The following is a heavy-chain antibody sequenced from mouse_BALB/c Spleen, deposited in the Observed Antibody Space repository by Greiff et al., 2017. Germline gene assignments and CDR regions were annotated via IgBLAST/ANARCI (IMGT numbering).Heavy chain of an antibody. CDR2: IDPSDSYT. J-gene: IGHJ4*01. Sequence: QVQLQQPGAELVKPGASVKMSCKASGYTFTSYWMHWVKQRPGQGLEWIGVIDPSDSYTSYNQKFKGKATLTVDTSSSTAYMQLSSLTSEDSAVYYCARYNRYDVYAMDYWGQGTSVTVSA. CDR3: ARYNRYDVYAMDY. CDR1: GYTFTSYW. V-gene: IGHV1-59*01. D-gene: IGHD2-14*01.